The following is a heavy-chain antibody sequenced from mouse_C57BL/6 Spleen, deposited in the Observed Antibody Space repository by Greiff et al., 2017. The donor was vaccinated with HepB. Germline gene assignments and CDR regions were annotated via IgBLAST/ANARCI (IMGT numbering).Heavy chain of an antibody. V-gene: IGHV1-82*01. CDR1: GYAFSSSW. D-gene: IGHD4-1*02. CDR3: ARRANWDYFDY. Sequence: VQLQQSGPELVKPGASVKISCKASGYAFSSSWMNWVKQRPGKGLEWIGRIYPGDGDTNYNGKLKGKATLTADKSASTAYMQLSSLTSEDSAVYFCARRANWDYFDYWGQGTTLTVSS. CDR2: IYPGDGDT. J-gene: IGHJ2*01.